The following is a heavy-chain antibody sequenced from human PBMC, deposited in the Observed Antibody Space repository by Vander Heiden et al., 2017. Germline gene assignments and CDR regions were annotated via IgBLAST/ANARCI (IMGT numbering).Heavy chain of an antibody. V-gene: IGHV3-23*01. Sequence: EVQLLASGGGLVQPGGSLRLSCAASGFTFTYYAMSWVRQAPGKGLEWVSAISGSGGSTYYADSVKGRFTISRDNSKNTLYLQMNSLRAEDTAIYYCAKDRALRYFEVFDYWGQGTLVTVSS. CDR3: AKDRALRYFEVFDY. J-gene: IGHJ4*02. CDR1: GFTFTYYA. CDR2: ISGSGGST. D-gene: IGHD3-9*01.